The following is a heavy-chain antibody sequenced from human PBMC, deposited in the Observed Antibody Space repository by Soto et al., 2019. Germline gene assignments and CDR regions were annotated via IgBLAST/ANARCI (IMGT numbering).Heavy chain of an antibody. CDR2: IYHSGSI. D-gene: IGHD2-21*02. CDR3: ARGKGHTGLNCFDP. J-gene: IGHJ5*02. Sequence: KASETLSLTCAVSGYSISSGYYWGWIRQPPGKGLEWIGSIYHSGSIYYNPSLKSRVSISVDTSKNHFSLTLGSVTAADTAVYYCARGKGHTGLNCFDPWGQGTLVTVSS. V-gene: IGHV4-38-2*01. CDR1: GYSISSGYY.